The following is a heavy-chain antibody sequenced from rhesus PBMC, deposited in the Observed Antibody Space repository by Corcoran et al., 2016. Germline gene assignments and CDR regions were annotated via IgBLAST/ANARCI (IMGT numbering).Heavy chain of an antibody. V-gene: IGHV4-80*01. D-gene: IGHD5-24*01. CDR2: ITGNRGTT. CDR1: GGSFSIYL. Sequence: QVQLQESGPGVVKSSETLSLTCAFSGGSFSIYLWSWFRQLPGKDLEWIGEITGNRGTTNHHPPRKSRITNARVASKKHCSLNQSSVTDADTAVYYCARYSGYTHFDYWGQGVLVTVSS. CDR3: ARYSGYTHFDY. J-gene: IGHJ4*01.